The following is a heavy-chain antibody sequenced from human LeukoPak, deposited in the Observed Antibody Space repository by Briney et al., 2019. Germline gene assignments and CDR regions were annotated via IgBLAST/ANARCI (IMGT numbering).Heavy chain of an antibody. D-gene: IGHD1-1*01. V-gene: IGHV3-13*01. Sequence: PGVSLRRSCAAAGFTCSDYNMHWVRQGTGKGLKWVSAIGTAGDTYYTGSVKGRFTISRENAKNSLYLQMNSLRAGDTAVYYCARVAKERVGGVYYFDYWGEGTLVTVSS. CDR3: ARVAKERVGGVYYFDY. CDR2: IGTAGDT. CDR1: GFTCSDYN. J-gene: IGHJ4*02.